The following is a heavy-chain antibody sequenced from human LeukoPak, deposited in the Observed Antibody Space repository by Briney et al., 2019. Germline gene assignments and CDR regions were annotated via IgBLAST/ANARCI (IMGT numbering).Heavy chain of an antibody. CDR2: IIPILGIA. D-gene: IGHD6-19*01. CDR3: ASNDIAVAGTVLWY. V-gene: IGHV1-69*04. CDR1: GGTFSSYA. Sequence: GASVKVSCKASGGTFSSYAISWVRQAPGQGLEWMGRIIPILGIANYAQKFQGRVTITAGKSTSTAYMELSSLRSEDTAVYYCASNDIAVAGTVLWYWGQGTLVTVSS. J-gene: IGHJ4*02.